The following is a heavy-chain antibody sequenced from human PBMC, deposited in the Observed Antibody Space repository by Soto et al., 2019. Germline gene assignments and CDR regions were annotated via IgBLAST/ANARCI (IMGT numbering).Heavy chain of an antibody. CDR3: AYGSRVQLAFYAY. Sequence: PSETLSLTCTVSGGSVSSYYWSWIRQPPGKGLEWIGYIYYSGSTNYNPSLKSRVTISVDTSKNQFSLKLSSVTAADTAVYYCAYGSRVQLAFYAYSGQGTLVIVSA. CDR1: GGSVSSYY. V-gene: IGHV4-59*02. CDR2: IYYSGST. D-gene: IGHD5-18*01. J-gene: IGHJ4*02.